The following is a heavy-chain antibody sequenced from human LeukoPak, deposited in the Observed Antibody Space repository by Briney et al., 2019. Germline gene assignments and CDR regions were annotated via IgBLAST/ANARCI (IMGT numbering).Heavy chain of an antibody. Sequence: ASVKVSCKASGYIFTGYYMHWVRQAPGQGLEWMGWINPNSGGTNYAQKFQGRVTMTRDTSISTAYMELSRLRSDDTAVYYCARGPYYYGSGSFPSRGYFDYWGQGTLVTVSS. CDR2: INPNSGGT. J-gene: IGHJ4*02. CDR1: GYIFTGYY. CDR3: ARGPYYYGSGSFPSRGYFDY. V-gene: IGHV1-2*02. D-gene: IGHD3-10*01.